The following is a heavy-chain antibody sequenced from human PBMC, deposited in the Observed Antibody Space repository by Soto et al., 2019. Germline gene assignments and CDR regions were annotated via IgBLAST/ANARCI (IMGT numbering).Heavy chain of an antibody. J-gene: IGHJ4*02. CDR3: GRGRSGQIVVFY. V-gene: IGHV1-2*02. Sequence: GASVKVSCKTSGYTFTGHYIHGVRQAPQHGPEWMGEIGPESGATRYAQKFRGRVTMTMDTSITTVYMELKNLSPDDTAVYYCGRGRSGQIVVFYWGQGTPVTVPQ. D-gene: IGHD1-26*01. CDR2: IGPESGAT. CDR1: GYTFTGHY.